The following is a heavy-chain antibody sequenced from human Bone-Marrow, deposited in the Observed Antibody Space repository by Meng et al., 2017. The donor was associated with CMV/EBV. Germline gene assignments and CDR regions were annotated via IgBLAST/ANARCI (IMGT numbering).Heavy chain of an antibody. CDR1: GGSISSSSYY. D-gene: IGHD6-13*01. CDR3: ARGGRYSYSWYGFYGF. Sequence: GSLRLSCTVSGGSISSSSYYWGWIRQPPGKGLEWIGSIYYSGSTYYNPSLKSRVTISVDTSKNQFSLKLSSVTAADTAVYYCARGGRYSYSWYGFYGFWGPGTLVTVSS. CDR2: IYYSGST. V-gene: IGHV4-39*07. J-gene: IGHJ4*02.